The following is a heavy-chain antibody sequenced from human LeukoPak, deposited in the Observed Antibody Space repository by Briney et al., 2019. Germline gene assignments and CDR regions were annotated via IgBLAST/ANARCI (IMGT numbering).Heavy chain of an antibody. CDR2: IYYSGST. Sequence: SETLSLTCTVSGGSISSGGYYWSWIRQHPEQGLEWIGYIYYSGSTYYNPSLKSRVAISMDTSKNQFSLKLSSVTAADTAVYYCARGPQISLYFQYWGQGTLVTVSS. J-gene: IGHJ1*01. D-gene: IGHD2-15*01. V-gene: IGHV4-31*03. CDR1: GGSISSGGYY. CDR3: ARGPQISLYFQY.